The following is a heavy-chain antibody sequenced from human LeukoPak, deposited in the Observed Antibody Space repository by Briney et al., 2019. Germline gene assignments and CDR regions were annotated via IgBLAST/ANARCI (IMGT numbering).Heavy chain of an antibody. CDR2: ISYSGGP. J-gene: IGHJ4*02. Sequence: SETLSLTCTVSGGSISSYYWSWIRQPPGKGLEWIGYISYSGGPNYNPSHKSRVTISVDTSKNQFSLKLTSVTAADTAVYYCAREYYGSSGYYNDYWGQGALVTVSS. CDR1: GGSISSYY. D-gene: IGHD3-22*01. CDR3: AREYYGSSGYYNDY. V-gene: IGHV4-59*01.